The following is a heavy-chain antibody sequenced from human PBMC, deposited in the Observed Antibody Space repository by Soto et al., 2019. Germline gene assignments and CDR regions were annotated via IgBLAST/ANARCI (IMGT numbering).Heavy chain of an antibody. CDR2: ISSSGSTI. D-gene: IGHD5-18*01. CDR1: GFTFSSYE. J-gene: IGHJ6*02. Sequence: GGSLRLSCAASGFTFSSYEMNWVRQAPGKGLEWVSYISSSGSTIYYADSVKGRFTISRDNAKNSLYLQMNSLRAGDTAVYYCARVKHTAMSEDYYGMDVWGQGTTVTVSS. V-gene: IGHV3-48*03. CDR3: ARVKHTAMSEDYYGMDV.